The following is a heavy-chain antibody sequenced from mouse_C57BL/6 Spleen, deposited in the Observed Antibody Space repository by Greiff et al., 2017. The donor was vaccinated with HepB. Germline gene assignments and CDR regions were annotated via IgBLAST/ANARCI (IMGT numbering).Heavy chain of an antibody. V-gene: IGHV1-64*01. Sequence: QVHVKQPGAELVKPGASVKLSCKASGYTFTSYWMHWVKQRPGQGLEWIGMIHPNSGSTNYNEKFKSKATLTVDKSSSTAYMQLSSLTSEDSAVYYCARWGSNYEDYFDYWGQGTTLTVSS. CDR1: GYTFTSYW. CDR3: ARWGSNYEDYFDY. J-gene: IGHJ2*01. CDR2: IHPNSGST. D-gene: IGHD2-5*01.